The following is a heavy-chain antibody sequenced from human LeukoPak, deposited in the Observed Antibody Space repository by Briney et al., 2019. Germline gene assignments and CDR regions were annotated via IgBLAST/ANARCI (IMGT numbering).Heavy chain of an antibody. CDR2: ISAYNGNT. Sequence: ASVKVSCKASGYTFTGYYMHWVRQAPGQGLEWMGWISAYNGNTNYAQKLQGRITMTTDTSTSTAYMELRSLRSDDTAVYYCARLTSSSWYSHLDYWGQGTLVTVSS. J-gene: IGHJ4*02. V-gene: IGHV1-18*04. CDR1: GYTFTGYY. D-gene: IGHD6-13*01. CDR3: ARLTSSSWYSHLDY.